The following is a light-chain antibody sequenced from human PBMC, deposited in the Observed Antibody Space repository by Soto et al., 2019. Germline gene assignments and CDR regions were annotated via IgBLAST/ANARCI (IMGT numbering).Light chain of an antibody. V-gene: IGKV1-5*01. CDR3: QQYNTYQGT. Sequence: DIQMTQSPSTLSASVGDRVSITCRASQNIDKWLAWYQQKPQKAPKLLIFDASTLESGVPSRFSGSVSGTEFTLTISSLQPDDFATYYCQQYNTYQGTFGPGTKVEIK. CDR2: DAS. CDR1: QNIDKW. J-gene: IGKJ1*01.